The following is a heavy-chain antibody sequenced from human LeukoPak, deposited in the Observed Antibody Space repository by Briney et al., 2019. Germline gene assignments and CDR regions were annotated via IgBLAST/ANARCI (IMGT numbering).Heavy chain of an antibody. J-gene: IGHJ4*02. CDR1: GYSFTSYW. D-gene: IGHD5-12*01. CDR3: ARATFFDY. CDR2: IYPGDSDT. V-gene: IGHV5-51*01. Sequence: KGGASLKISCKGAGYSFTSYWIGWVRPLPGKGLEVMGIIYPGDSDTRYSPSFQGQVTISADKSISTAYLQWSSLKASDTAMYYCARATFFDYWGQGTLVTVSS.